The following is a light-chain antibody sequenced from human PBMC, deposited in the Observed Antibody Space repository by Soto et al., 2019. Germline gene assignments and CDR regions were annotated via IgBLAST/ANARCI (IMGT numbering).Light chain of an antibody. J-gene: IGLJ1*01. CDR2: DVS. V-gene: IGLV2-14*01. CDR1: SSDVGGYNY. Sequence: QSALTEPASVSGSPGQSITISCTGTSSDVGGYNYVSWYQQHPGKAPKLMSYDVSNRPSGVSNRFSGSKSGNTASLTISRHQAEYEADYYCSSYTSSSTLLYVFGTGTKVTVL. CDR3: SSYTSSSTLLYV.